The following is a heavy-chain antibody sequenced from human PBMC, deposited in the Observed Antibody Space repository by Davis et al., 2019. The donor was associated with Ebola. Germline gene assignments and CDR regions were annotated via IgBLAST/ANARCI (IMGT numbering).Heavy chain of an antibody. J-gene: IGHJ4*02. CDR2: IYYSGST. D-gene: IGHD3-3*01. CDR3: ARYYDFWSGYHRGFDY. Sequence: SETLSLTCSVSGGSISSGDYYWSWIRQPPGKGLEWIGYIYYSGSTHYSPSLKSRVTISVDTSKDQFSLKLSSVTAADTAVYYCARYYDFWSGYHRGFDYWGQGTLVTVSS. V-gene: IGHV4-30-4*01. CDR1: GGSISSGDYY.